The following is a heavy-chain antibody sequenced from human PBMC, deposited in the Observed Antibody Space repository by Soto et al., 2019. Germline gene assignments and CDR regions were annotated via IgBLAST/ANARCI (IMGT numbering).Heavy chain of an antibody. J-gene: IGHJ4*02. CDR3: AKGLYSGSYFDY. CDR1: GFTFSSYA. CDR2: ISGSGGST. V-gene: IGHV3-23*01. D-gene: IGHD1-26*01. Sequence: GGSLILSCAASGFTFSSYAMTWVRQAPGKGLEWVSAISGSGGSTYYADSVKGQFTISRDNSKNTLYLQMNSLRAEDTAVYYCAKGLYSGSYFDYWGQGTLVTVSS.